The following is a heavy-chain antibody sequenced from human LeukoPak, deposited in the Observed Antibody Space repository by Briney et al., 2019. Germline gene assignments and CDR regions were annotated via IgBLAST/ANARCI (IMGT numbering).Heavy chain of an antibody. V-gene: IGHV3-48*01. Sequence: GGCVRLSCAASGFTFSSYSMNWVRQAPGKGLEWVSYISSSSSTIYYADSVKGRFTISRDNAKNSLYLQMNSLRAEDTAVYYCARVSPYYDSSGYYLDYWGQGTLVTVSS. CDR1: GFTFSSYS. D-gene: IGHD3-22*01. CDR2: ISSSSSTI. J-gene: IGHJ4*02. CDR3: ARVSPYYDSSGYYLDY.